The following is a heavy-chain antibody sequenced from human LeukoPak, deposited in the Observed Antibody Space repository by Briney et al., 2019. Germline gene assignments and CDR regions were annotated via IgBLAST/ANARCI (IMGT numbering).Heavy chain of an antibody. CDR2: IYSGGDT. Sequence: SGGSLRLSCAASGFTVSGNYMSWVRQAPGKGLEWVSSIYSGGDTYYADSVKGRFTISRDNSQNTLSLQMNSLRVEDTAMYFCAKDIQLSTWGLGTMVTVSS. CDR1: GFTVSGNY. V-gene: IGHV3-66*01. D-gene: IGHD5-24*01. J-gene: IGHJ3*01. CDR3: AKDIQLST.